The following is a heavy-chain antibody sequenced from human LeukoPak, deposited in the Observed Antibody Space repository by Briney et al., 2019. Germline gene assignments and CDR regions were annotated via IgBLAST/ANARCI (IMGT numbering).Heavy chain of an antibody. CDR1: GGSISSGGYY. J-gene: IGHJ5*02. Sequence: SETLSLTCTVSGGSISSGGYYWSWIRQHPGKGLEWIGYIYYSGSTYYNPSLKSRVTIPVDTSKNQFSLKLSSVTAADTAVYYCARVFDWGLFDPWGQGTLVTVSS. D-gene: IGHD3-9*01. CDR2: IYYSGST. V-gene: IGHV4-31*03. CDR3: ARVFDWGLFDP.